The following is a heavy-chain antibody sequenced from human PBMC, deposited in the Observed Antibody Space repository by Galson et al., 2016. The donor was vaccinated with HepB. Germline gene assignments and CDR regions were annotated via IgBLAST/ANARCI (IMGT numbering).Heavy chain of an antibody. CDR2: ISSSGSYNT. Sequence: SLRLSCAASGFSFSDYYMTWIRQAPGKGLEWVSYISSSGSYNTNYADSVKGRFTISRDNAKNSLYLQMDSLRVEDTAVYYCARVTGYSFDNWGQGTLVNVSS. CDR3: ARVTGYSFDN. D-gene: IGHD5-24*01. V-gene: IGHV3-11*05. J-gene: IGHJ4*02. CDR1: GFSFSDYY.